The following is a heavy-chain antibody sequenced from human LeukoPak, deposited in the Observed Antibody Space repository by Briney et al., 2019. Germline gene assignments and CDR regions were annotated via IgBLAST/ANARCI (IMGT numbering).Heavy chain of an antibody. CDR2: IYHSGRA. CDR3: ARSGSTDFDY. Sequence: SQTLSLTCAVSGGSVSSGGYSWSWIRQPPGNGLEWIGYIYHSGRASYNPSLKSRVTISLDRSRNHVSLNLTSVTAADTAVYYCARSGSTDFDYWGQGTLVTVSS. CDR1: GGSVSSGGYS. D-gene: IGHD5-12*01. J-gene: IGHJ4*02. V-gene: IGHV4-30-2*01.